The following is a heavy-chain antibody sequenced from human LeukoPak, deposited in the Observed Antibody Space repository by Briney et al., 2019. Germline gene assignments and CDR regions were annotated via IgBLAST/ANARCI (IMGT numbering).Heavy chain of an antibody. Sequence: SETLSLTCTVSGGSISSSFWSWIRQPPGKGLGWIGYIYYSGSTYYNPSLKSRVTISVDTSKNQFSLKLSSVTAADTAEYYCARANDGSGSYGYWGQGTLVTVSS. CDR1: GGSISSSF. V-gene: IGHV4-30-4*08. CDR3: ARANDGSGSYGY. CDR2: IYYSGST. J-gene: IGHJ4*02. D-gene: IGHD3-10*01.